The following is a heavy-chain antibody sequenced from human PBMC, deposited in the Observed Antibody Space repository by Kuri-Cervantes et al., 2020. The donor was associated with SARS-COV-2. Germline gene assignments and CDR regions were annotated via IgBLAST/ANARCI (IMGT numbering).Heavy chain of an antibody. J-gene: IGHJ4*02. CDR2: IDQDGSAT. CDR1: GFTFRSYW. CDR3: AKVGLSFDY. D-gene: IGHD1-26*01. Sequence: GGSLRLSCAVSGFTFRSYWMSWVRQAPGKGLEYVANIDQDGSATYYVDSVKGRFTISRDNTESSLYLQMNRLRAEDTAVYYCAKVGLSFDYWGQGTLVTVSS. V-gene: IGHV3-7*02.